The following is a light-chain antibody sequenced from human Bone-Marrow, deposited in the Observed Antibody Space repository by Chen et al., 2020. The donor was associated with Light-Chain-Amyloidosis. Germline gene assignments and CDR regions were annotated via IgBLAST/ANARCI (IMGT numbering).Light chain of an antibody. CDR3: QQYGTSPLT. CDR2: GSS. V-gene: IGKV3-20*01. Sequence: EIVLTQSPGTLSLSPGEGANLSCRASQTISSNYLTWYQQKFGQAPRLLIYGSSSRATDIPDRFTGSGSGTDFTLTINRLEPEDFAMCYCQQYGTSPLTFGGGTKVEIK. J-gene: IGKJ4*01. CDR1: QTISSNY.